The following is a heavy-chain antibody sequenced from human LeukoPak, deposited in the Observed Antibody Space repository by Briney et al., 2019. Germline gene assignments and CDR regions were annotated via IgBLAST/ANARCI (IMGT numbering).Heavy chain of an antibody. Sequence: TVKVSCKASGGTFSSYAISWVRQAPGQGLEWMGGIIPIFGTANYAQKFQGRVTITTDESTSTAYMELSSLRSEDTAVYYCAVEIAAAGLGNYWGQGTLVTVSS. V-gene: IGHV1-69*05. CDR1: GGTFSSYA. J-gene: IGHJ4*02. CDR2: IIPIFGTA. CDR3: AVEIAAAGLGNY. D-gene: IGHD6-13*01.